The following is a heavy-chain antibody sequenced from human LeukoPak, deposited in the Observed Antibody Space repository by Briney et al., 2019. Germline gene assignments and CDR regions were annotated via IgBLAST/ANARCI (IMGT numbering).Heavy chain of an antibody. CDR2: IIPIFGTA. D-gene: IGHD3-10*01. CDR1: GGTFSSYA. CDR3: ASRSGGYSIDY. Sequence: SVKVSCKASGGTFSSYAISWVRQAPGQGLEWMGGIIPIFGTANYAQKFQGRVTITADKSTSTAYMELSSLRSEDTAVYYWASRSGGYSIDYWGQGTLVTVSS. J-gene: IGHJ4*02. V-gene: IGHV1-69*06.